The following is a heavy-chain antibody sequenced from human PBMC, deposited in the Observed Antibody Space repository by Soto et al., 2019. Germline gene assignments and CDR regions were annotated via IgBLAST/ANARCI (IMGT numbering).Heavy chain of an antibody. Sequence: ASVKVSCKASGYTFTSYDINWVRQATGQGLEWMGWMNPNSGSTGYAQKFQGRVTMTRNTSISTAYMELSSLRSEDTAVYYCASGRITGTTGWFYYYYGMDVWGQGTTVTVSS. CDR2: MNPNSGST. V-gene: IGHV1-8*01. D-gene: IGHD1-7*01. CDR3: ASGRITGTTGWFYYYYGMDV. CDR1: GYTFTSYD. J-gene: IGHJ6*02.